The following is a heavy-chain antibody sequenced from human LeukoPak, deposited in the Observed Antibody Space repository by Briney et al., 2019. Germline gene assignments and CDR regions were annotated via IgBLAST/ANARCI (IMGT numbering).Heavy chain of an antibody. Sequence: GGSLRLSCAASGFTVSSNYMSWVRQAPGKGLEWVSVIYSGGNTYYADSVKGRFTVSRDNSKNTVHLQMNSLRAEDTAVYYCASTLDIVATIEGDYWGQGTLVTVSS. D-gene: IGHD5-12*01. CDR2: IYSGGNT. CDR1: GFTVSSNY. V-gene: IGHV3-66*01. CDR3: ASTLDIVATIEGDY. J-gene: IGHJ4*02.